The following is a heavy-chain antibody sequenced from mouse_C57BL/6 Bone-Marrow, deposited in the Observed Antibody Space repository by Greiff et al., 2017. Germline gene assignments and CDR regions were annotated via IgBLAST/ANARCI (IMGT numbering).Heavy chain of an antibody. CDR2: IDPPDSYT. CDR3: ARGGVYYESFAY. J-gene: IGHJ3*01. Sequence: QVQLQQPGAELVMPGASVKLSCKASGYTFTSYWMHWVKQRPGPGLEWIGEIDPPDSYTNYNQKFKGKSTLPVDKSSSTAYMQLSSLTAGDSAVYYCARGGVYYESFAYWGQGTLVTVSA. V-gene: IGHV1-69*01. CDR1: GYTFTSYW. D-gene: IGHD2-4*01.